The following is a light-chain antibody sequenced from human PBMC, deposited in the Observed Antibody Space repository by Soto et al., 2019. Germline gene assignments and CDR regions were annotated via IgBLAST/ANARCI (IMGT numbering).Light chain of an antibody. CDR3: AAWDDSLSGGV. J-gene: IGLJ3*02. V-gene: IGLV1-47*01. Sequence: QSVLTQPPSASGTPGQRVTISCSGSSSNIGSNYVYWYQQLPGTAPKLLIYRNNQRPSGVPDRFSGSKSGTSASLAISGLRSEDEADCYCAAWDDSLSGGVFGGGTKVTVL. CDR2: RNN. CDR1: SSNIGSNY.